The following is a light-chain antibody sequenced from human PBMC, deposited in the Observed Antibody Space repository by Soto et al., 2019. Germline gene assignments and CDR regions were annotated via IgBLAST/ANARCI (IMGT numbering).Light chain of an antibody. V-gene: IGLV2-14*01. CDR1: SNDVGDYNY. CDR2: EVS. Sequence: QSALTQPASVSGSPGQSITISCTGTSNDVGDYNYVSWYQHHPGKAPKLIIYEVSNRPSGVSNRFSGSKSGNTASLTISGLQAEDEADYYCSSYISSNLVFGGGTKLTVL. J-gene: IGLJ2*01. CDR3: SSYISSNLV.